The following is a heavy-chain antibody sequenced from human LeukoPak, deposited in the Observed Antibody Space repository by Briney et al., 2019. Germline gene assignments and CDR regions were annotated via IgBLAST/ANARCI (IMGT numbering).Heavy chain of an antibody. Sequence: GGSLRLSCVASGFTFSSYSVNWARQAPGKGLEWVPCISSSSSYIYYADSVKGRFTISRDNAKNSLYLQMNSLRAEDTAVYYCAREDYGSGSPFDYWGQGTLVTVSS. D-gene: IGHD3-10*01. V-gene: IGHV3-21*04. CDR2: ISSSSSYI. CDR3: AREDYGSGSPFDY. J-gene: IGHJ4*02. CDR1: GFTFSSYS.